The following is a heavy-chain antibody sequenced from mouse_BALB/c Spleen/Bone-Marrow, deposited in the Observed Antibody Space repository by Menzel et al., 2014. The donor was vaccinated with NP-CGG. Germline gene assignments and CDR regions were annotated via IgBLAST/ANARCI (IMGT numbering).Heavy chain of an antibody. D-gene: IGHD1-1*01. Sequence: EVQRVESGLELVKPGASVKISCKASGYSFTGYFMNWVMQSHGKSLEWIGRINPYNGDTFYNQKFKGKATLTVDKSSSTAHMELRSLASEDSAVYYCAREGGYYYGSSPYFDVWGAGTTVTVSS. CDR2: INPYNGDT. V-gene: IGHV1-20*02. J-gene: IGHJ1*01. CDR1: GYSFTGYF. CDR3: AREGGYYYGSSPYFDV.